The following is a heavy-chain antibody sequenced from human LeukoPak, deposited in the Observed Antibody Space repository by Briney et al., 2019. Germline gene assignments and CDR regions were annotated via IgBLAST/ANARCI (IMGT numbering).Heavy chain of an antibody. CDR2: IGSGNKP. Sequence: GGSLRLSCEASGFTFTAYAMTWVRQAPGKGLEWVSSIGSGNKPHYSKSVKGGFAISRDNSKNKLLLQLHSLRFKDTALYYCAKGGPNSGSYLGYFDYWGQGTLVAVSS. J-gene: IGHJ4*03. CDR1: GFTFTAYA. V-gene: IGHV3-23*05. CDR3: AKGGPNSGSYLGYFDY. D-gene: IGHD1-26*01.